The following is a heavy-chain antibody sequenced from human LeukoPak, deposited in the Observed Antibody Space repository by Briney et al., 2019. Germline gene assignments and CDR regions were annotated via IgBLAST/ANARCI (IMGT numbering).Heavy chain of an antibody. CDR3: TKLNNYDDY. CDR2: ISYDGSNQ. V-gene: IGHV3-30*18. J-gene: IGHJ4*02. CDR1: GFTFSTFG. D-gene: IGHD1/OR15-1a*01. Sequence: GGSLRLSWAASGFTFSTFGMHWVRQAPDKGLEWVAAISYDGSNQYYIDSVKGRFTISRDNSKNTLYLQMSSLRAEDTAVYYCTKLNNYDDYWGQGTQVTVSS.